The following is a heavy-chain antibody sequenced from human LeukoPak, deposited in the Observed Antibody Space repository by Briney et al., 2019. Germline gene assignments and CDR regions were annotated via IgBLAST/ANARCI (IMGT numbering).Heavy chain of an antibody. V-gene: IGHV3-7*03. CDR3: VKNDGWFHLAQ. D-gene: IGHD6-19*01. CDR1: GFTFSSYW. J-gene: IGHJ4*02. CDR2: IKNDGSET. Sequence: GGSLRLSCEVSGFTFSSYWMNWVRQAPGKGLEWVGHIKNDGSETYYLDSLKGRFSISRDNTNNALYLQMNSLRVEDTAVYYCVKNDGWFHLAQWGQGTLVTVSS.